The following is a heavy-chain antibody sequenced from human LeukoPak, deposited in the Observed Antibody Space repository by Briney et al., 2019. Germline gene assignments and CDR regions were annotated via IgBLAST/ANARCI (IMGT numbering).Heavy chain of an antibody. CDR2: MNPHCGNT. V-gene: IGHV1-8*01. D-gene: IGHD3-3*01. CDR1: GYTFTSYD. Sequence: GASVKVPCKASGYTFTSYDINWVRQPTGQGLEGVGWMNPHCGNTGYAQKFQGRVTMTRNTSISTAYMELSSLRSEDTAVYYCARVYGGITIFGVVIISGMDVWGQGTTVTVSS. J-gene: IGHJ6*02. CDR3: ARVYGGITIFGVVIISGMDV.